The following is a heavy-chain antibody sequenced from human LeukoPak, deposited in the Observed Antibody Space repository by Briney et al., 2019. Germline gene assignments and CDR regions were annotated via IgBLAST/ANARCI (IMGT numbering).Heavy chain of an antibody. CDR3: ARDESVGATKVVDY. CDR2: ISSNGGST. V-gene: IGHV3-64*01. CDR1: GFTFSSYA. J-gene: IGHJ4*02. D-gene: IGHD1-26*01. Sequence: PGGSLRLSCAASGFTFSSYAMHWVRQAPGKGLEYVSAISSNGGSTYYANSVKGRFTISRDNSKSTLYLQMGSLRAEDMAVYYCARDESVGATKVVDYWGQGTLVTVSS.